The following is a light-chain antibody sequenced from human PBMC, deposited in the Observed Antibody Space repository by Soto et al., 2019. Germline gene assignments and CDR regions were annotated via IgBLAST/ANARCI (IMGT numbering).Light chain of an antibody. Sequence: QSALTQPPSGSGSPGQSVTISCTGTSSDIVAFNRVSWYQQPPGTAPKHRIYECRDRTSGVPDRFSGSKSGNTASLTISGLQAEDGADYYCSSYTSSNTLIFGGGTKVTVL. V-gene: IGLV2-18*02. CDR1: SSDIVAFNR. CDR2: ECR. J-gene: IGLJ2*01. CDR3: SSYTSSNTLI.